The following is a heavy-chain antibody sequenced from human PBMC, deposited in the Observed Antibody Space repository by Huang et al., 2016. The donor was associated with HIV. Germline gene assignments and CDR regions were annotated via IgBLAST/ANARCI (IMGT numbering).Heavy chain of an antibody. Sequence: QVQLVQSGSELKKPGASVKVSCKASGYIFTNYGVHWVRQAPGQGLEWLDLINANTWSPRYAQGFPGRFAFSLDTSVSTAYLQISSLKAEDSAIYYCVRVRRVTDTHCVADCTTLEIFDIWGQGTMVTVSS. V-gene: IGHV7-4-1*02. CDR1: GYIFTNYG. CDR3: VRVRRVTDTHCVADCTTLEIFDI. CDR2: INANTWSP. J-gene: IGHJ3*02. D-gene: IGHD2-21*02.